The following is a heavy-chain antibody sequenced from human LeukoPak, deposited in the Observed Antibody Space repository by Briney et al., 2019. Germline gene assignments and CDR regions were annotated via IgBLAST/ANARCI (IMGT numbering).Heavy chain of an antibody. D-gene: IGHD2-2*01. J-gene: IGHJ4*02. CDR2: ISRTSAYI. CDR1: GFTFSSYA. CDR3: ARDERRYCSDSSCYPGDY. V-gene: IGHV3-21*01. Sequence: GESLRLSCAASGFTFSSYAMKWVRQAPGKGLEWVSAISRTSAYIYSSDSVKGRFTISRDNAKNSVYLQIDSLRAEDTAVYYCARDERRYCSDSSCYPGDYWGQGTLVTVSS.